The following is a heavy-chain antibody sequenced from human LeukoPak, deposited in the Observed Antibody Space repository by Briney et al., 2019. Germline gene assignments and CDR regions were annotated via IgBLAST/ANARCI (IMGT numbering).Heavy chain of an antibody. D-gene: IGHD5-18*01. Sequence: GGSLRLSCAASGFIFDDYAMHWVRQAPGKGLEWVSGISWNSGSIGYADSVKGRFTISRDNAKNSLYLQMNSLRAEDMALYYCAKGYSYAYKYYLDYWGQGTLVTVSS. CDR3: AKGYSYAYKYYLDY. CDR1: GFIFDDYA. V-gene: IGHV3-9*03. CDR2: ISWNSGSI. J-gene: IGHJ4*02.